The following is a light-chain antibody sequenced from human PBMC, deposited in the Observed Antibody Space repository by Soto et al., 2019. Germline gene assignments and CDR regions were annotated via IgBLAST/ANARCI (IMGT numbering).Light chain of an antibody. CDR2: EVS. Sequence: QSVLTQPASVSGSLGQSITISCTGTSSDVGGYNYVSWYQQHPGKAPKLMIYEVSTRPSGVSNRFSGSKSGNTASLTISGLQAEDEADYYCSSYTSSSTVIFGGGTKVTVL. CDR3: SSYTSSSTVI. J-gene: IGLJ2*01. CDR1: SSDVGGYNY. V-gene: IGLV2-14*01.